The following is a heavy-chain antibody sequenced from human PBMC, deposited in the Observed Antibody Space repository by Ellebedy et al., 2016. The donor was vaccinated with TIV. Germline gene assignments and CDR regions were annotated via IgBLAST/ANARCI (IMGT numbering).Heavy chain of an antibody. D-gene: IGHD6-6*01. CDR1: GGSFSGYY. V-gene: IGHV4-34*01. J-gene: IGHJ4*02. CDR2: INHSGST. Sequence: SETLSLTXAVYGGSFSGYYWSWIRQPPGKGLEWIGEINHSGSTNYNPSLKSRVTISVDTSKNQFSLKLSSVTAADTAVYYCAREDPSSIAAPDYWGQGTLVTVSS. CDR3: AREDPSSIAAPDY.